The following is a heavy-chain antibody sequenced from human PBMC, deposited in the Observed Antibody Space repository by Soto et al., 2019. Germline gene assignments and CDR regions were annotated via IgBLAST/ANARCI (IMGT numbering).Heavy chain of an antibody. CDR2: ISWNSGNI. J-gene: IGHJ4*02. D-gene: IGHD2-15*01. CDR3: AKARCSGGSCYMGY. CDR1: GFTFDDYA. Sequence: DVQLVESGGGLVQPGRSLGLSCAASGFTFDDYAMHWVRQAPGKGLEWVSGISWNSGNIAYADSVKGRFTISRDNAKNSLYLQMNSLRAEDTAFYYCAKARCSGGSCYMGYWGQGTLVTVSS. V-gene: IGHV3-9*01.